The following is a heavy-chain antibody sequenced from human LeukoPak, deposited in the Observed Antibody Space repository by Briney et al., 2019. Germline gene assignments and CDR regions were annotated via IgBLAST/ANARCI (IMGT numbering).Heavy chain of an antibody. CDR2: IKPDGSED. V-gene: IGHV3-7*01. Sequence: PGGSLRLSCATSGFTFSSYWMSWVRQAPGKGLEWVAYIKPDGSEDYYVDSVKGRFTISRDNAESSLYLQINSLRVEDTAVYYCTRGDSASKIDYWGQGTLVTVSS. D-gene: IGHD3-22*01. J-gene: IGHJ4*02. CDR3: TRGDSASKIDY. CDR1: GFTFSSYW.